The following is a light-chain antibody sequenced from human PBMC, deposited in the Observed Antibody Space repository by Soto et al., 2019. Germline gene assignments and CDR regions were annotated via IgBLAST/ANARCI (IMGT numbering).Light chain of an antibody. CDR2: DAS. Sequence: EIVLSQSPATRSFSSGGRIPLSCRASQSVSSYLAWYQQKPGQAPRLLIYDASNRATGIPARFSGSGSGTDFTLTISSLEPEDFAVYYCQQRSDWPLTFGGGTKVDIK. J-gene: IGKJ4*01. CDR3: QQRSDWPLT. V-gene: IGKV3-11*01. CDR1: QSVSSY.